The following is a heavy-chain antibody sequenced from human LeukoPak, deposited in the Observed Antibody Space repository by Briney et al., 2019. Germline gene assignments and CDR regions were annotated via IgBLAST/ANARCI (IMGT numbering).Heavy chain of an antibody. D-gene: IGHD3-16*01. CDR1: GYSFPNYW. CDR3: ARGPYAYTSSATLGSYNWFDP. J-gene: IGHJ5*02. CDR2: IYPGDSHT. V-gene: IGHV5-51*01. Sequence: GASLKISCKGSGYSFPNYWIGCVRQMPRKGLEWMGIIYPGDSHTSYTPSFQDPVTISVDKSISTAYLQWSSLRAADTAMYYWARGPYAYTSSATLGSYNWFDPWGQGSLVTVSS.